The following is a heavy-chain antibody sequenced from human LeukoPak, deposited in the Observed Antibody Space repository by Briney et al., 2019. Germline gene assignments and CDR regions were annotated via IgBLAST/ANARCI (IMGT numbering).Heavy chain of an antibody. D-gene: IGHD3-22*01. CDR2: INQDGSEI. J-gene: IGHJ2*01. CDR3: ARDQGSMIVVGTTNWFFDL. CDR1: GFTFINYW. Sequence: PGGSLRLSCAASGFTFINYWMSWVRQAPGKGLEWLANINQDGSEIYYVDSVKGRFTISRDNGKNSLYLQINSLRADDTAVYYCARDQGSMIVVGTTNWFFDLWGRGTLVTVSS. V-gene: IGHV3-7*01.